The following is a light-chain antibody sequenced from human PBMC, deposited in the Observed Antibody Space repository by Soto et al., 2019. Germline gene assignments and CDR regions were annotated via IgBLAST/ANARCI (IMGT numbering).Light chain of an antibody. CDR2: GAS. Sequence: EIVMTQSPATLSVSPGDRATLSCRASQSVGIKVAWYQQKPGQAPRILIHGASTRSSGISARFSGSGSGTAFTLTITNRQPEDYAIYYCQQHHNCPPLTFGQGTRLDIK. CDR3: QQHHNCPPLT. J-gene: IGKJ5*01. CDR1: QSVGIK. V-gene: IGKV3-15*01.